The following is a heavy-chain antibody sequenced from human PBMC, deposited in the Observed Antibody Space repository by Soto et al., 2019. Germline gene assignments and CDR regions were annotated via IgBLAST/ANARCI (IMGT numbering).Heavy chain of an antibody. Sequence: PGGSLRLSCTAYGFTFSSYAMSWVRQAPGKGLEWVSAISASGGATYSADSVKGRFTISRDNSKNTLYLQMNSLRAEDTAVYYCAKDLQGNWNPDYWGQGTLVTVSS. V-gene: IGHV3-23*01. D-gene: IGHD1-1*01. CDR2: ISASGGAT. CDR1: GFTFSSYA. CDR3: AKDLQGNWNPDY. J-gene: IGHJ4*02.